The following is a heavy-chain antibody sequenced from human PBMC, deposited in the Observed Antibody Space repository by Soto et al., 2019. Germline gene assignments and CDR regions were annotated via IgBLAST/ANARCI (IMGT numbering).Heavy chain of an antibody. D-gene: IGHD3-9*01. CDR3: ARDIKSLYDILTGYPPYYFDY. V-gene: IGHV1-46*03. Sequence: ASVKVSCKASGYTFTSYYMHWVRQAPGQGLEWMGIINPSGGSTSYAQKFQGRVTMTRDTSTSTVYMELSSLRSEDTAVYYCARDIKSLYDILTGYPPYYFDYWGQGTLVTVS. J-gene: IGHJ4*02. CDR1: GYTFTSYY. CDR2: INPSGGST.